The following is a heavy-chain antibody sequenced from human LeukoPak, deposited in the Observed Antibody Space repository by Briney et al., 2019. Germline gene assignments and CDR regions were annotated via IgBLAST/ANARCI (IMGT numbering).Heavy chain of an antibody. CDR2: ISWNSGSI. CDR3: AKDREYSSSGYFGY. V-gene: IGHV3-9*03. D-gene: IGHD6-6*01. Sequence: GRSLRLSCAASGFTFDDYAMHWVRQAPGKGLEWVSGISWNSGSIGYADSVKGRFTISRDNAKNSLYLQMNSLRAEDMALYYCAKDREYSSSGYFGYWGQGTLVTVSS. J-gene: IGHJ4*02. CDR1: GFTFDDYA.